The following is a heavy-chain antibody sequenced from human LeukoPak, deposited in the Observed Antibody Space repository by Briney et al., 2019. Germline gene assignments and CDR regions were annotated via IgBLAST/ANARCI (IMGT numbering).Heavy chain of an antibody. D-gene: IGHD2-2*01. Sequence: PGGSLRLSCAASGFTFRDYTMNWVRQAPGKRLEWVSAISKSGTYMKYADSVKGRFTVSRDNAKNSLFLQMNSLRVEDTAVYYCAREVVIVVEPAANTIDYWGQGTLVTVSS. J-gene: IGHJ4*02. CDR3: AREVVIVVEPAANTIDY. CDR1: GFTFRDYT. V-gene: IGHV3-21*01. CDR2: ISKSGTYM.